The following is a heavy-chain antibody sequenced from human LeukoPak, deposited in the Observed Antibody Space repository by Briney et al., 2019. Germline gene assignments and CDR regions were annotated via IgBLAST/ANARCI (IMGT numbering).Heavy chain of an antibody. V-gene: IGHV4-39*01. CDR1: GGSISSNIYY. Sequence: PSETLSLTCTVSGGSISSNIYYWGWIRQPPGKGLEWIGTIYYSGRTYYNPSLKSRLTVSVDTSKNQFSLKLSSVTAADTALYYCARLMWVPAAIDYWGQGTLVTVSS. CDR2: IYYSGRT. J-gene: IGHJ4*02. CDR3: ARLMWVPAAIDY. D-gene: IGHD2-2*01.